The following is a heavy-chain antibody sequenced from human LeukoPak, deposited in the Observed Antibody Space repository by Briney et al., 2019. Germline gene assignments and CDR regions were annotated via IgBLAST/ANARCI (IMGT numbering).Heavy chain of an antibody. J-gene: IGHJ4*02. CDR2: IFYSGNT. V-gene: IGHV4-39*07. CDR1: GGSISSSTYY. Sequence: PSETLSLTCTVSGGSISSSTYYGGWIRQPPGKGLEWIGSIFYSGNTYYNPSLKSRVTISIDTFKNQFSLKLSSVTAADTAVYYCARANGYGLLDYWGQGTLVTVSS. D-gene: IGHD5-18*01. CDR3: ARANGYGLLDY.